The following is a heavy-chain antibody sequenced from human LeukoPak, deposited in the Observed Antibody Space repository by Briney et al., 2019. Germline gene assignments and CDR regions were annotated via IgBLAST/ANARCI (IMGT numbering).Heavy chain of an antibody. CDR3: AKDRIAVAGTLPDY. CDR2: ISGSGGST. CDR1: GFTFSSYA. V-gene: IGHV3-23*01. J-gene: IGHJ4*02. Sequence: PGGSLRLSCAASGFTFSSYAMHWVRQAPGKGLEWVSAISGSGGSTYYADSVKGRFTISRDNSKNTLYLQMNSLRAEDTAVYYCAKDRIAVAGTLPDYWGQGTLVTVSS. D-gene: IGHD6-19*01.